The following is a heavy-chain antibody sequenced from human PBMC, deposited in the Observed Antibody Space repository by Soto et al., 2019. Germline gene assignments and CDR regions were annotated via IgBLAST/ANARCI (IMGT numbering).Heavy chain of an antibody. CDR1: GFTFSSYG. V-gene: IGHV3-33*01. D-gene: IGHD3-16*01. Sequence: QVQLVESGGGVVQPGRSLRLSCAASGFTFSSYGMHWVRQAPGKGLEWVAVIWYDGSNKYYADSVKGRFTISRDNSKNTLYLQMNSLRAEDTAVYYCARERPARNAGGPMYRKYYYYGMDVWGQGTTVTVSS. J-gene: IGHJ6*02. CDR3: ARERPARNAGGPMYRKYYYYGMDV. CDR2: IWYDGSNK.